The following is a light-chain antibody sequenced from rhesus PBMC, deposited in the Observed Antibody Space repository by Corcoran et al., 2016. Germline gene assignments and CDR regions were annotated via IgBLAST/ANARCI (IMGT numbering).Light chain of an antibody. CDR3: QHGYGITPT. Sequence: DIQMTQSPSSLSASVGDRVTITCQASQAISNNLAWYQQKPGKVPKLLIYKASTLQSGVPSRFSGSGSRTDFTSTISSLQPEDFATDYCQHGYGITPTFGQGTKVEIK. CDR2: KAS. CDR1: QAISNN. V-gene: IGKV1-25*01. J-gene: IGKJ1*01.